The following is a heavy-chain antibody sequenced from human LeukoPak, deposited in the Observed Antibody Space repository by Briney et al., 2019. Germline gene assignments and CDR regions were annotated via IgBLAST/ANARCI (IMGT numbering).Heavy chain of an antibody. D-gene: IGHD6-13*01. J-gene: IGHJ4*02. CDR3: ATTPGSSWYEGLAL. V-gene: IGHV1-2*02. Sequence: GPSVNVSCKAAGYTFTGYYMHWVRQAPGQGLEWMGWIKPNSGGTNYAQKFQGRVTMTRDTSISTAYMELSRLRSDDTAVYYCATTPGSSWYEGLALWGQGTLVTVSS. CDR2: IKPNSGGT. CDR1: GYTFTGYY.